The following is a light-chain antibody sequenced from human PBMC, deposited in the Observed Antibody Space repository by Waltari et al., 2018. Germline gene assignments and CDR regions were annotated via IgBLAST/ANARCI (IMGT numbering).Light chain of an antibody. CDR2: VAS. V-gene: IGKV3-15*01. Sequence: EIVMTQSPATLSVSPGERATLSCRASQSVSSNLAWYQQKPGQAPRLLIYVASTRATGIPARFSGSGAGTEFTLTISSLQSEDFAVYYCQQYNNWPPRRTFGQGTKVEIK. CDR1: QSVSSN. J-gene: IGKJ1*01. CDR3: QQYNNWPPRRT.